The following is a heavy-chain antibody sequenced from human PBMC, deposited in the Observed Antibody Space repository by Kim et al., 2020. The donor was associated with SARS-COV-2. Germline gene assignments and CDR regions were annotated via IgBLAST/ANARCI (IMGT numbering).Heavy chain of an antibody. CDR3: ALYSSSDWFDP. CDR2: IYYSGST. D-gene: IGHD6-6*01. J-gene: IGHJ5*02. V-gene: IGHV4-39*07. CDR1: GGSISSSSYY. Sequence: SETLSLTCTVSGGSISSSSYYWGWIRQPPGKGLEWIGSIYYSGSTYYNPSLKSRITISVDTSKNQFSLKLSSVTAADTAVYYCALYSSSDWFDPWGQGTLVTVSS.